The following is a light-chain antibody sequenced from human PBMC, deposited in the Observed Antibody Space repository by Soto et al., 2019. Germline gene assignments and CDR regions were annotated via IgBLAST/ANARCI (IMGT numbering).Light chain of an antibody. J-gene: IGKJ2*01. CDR2: GAS. V-gene: IGKV3-15*01. CDR3: QQYYDWYT. Sequence: EMVMTQSPAALSVSPGERATLSCRASQSVSSDLAWYQQKPGQAPRLLIYGASTRATGIPARFSGSGFGTEFTLTISSLQSEDFAVYYCQQYYDWYTFGQGTKLEIK. CDR1: QSVSSD.